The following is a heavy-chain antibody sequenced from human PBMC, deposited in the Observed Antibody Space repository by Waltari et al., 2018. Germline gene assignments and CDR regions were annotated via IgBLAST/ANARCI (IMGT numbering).Heavy chain of an antibody. CDR2: IYYSGST. CDR3: AREGTYYYDSSGYYPHAFDI. V-gene: IGHV4-59*01. CDR1: GGSISSYY. J-gene: IGHJ3*02. Sequence: QVQLQESGPGLVKPSETLSLTCTVSGGSISSYYWSWIRQPPGKGLEWIGYIYYSGSTNYNPSLKSRVTISVDTSKNQFSLKLSSVTAADTAVYYCAREGTYYYDSSGYYPHAFDIWGQGTMVIVSS. D-gene: IGHD3-22*01.